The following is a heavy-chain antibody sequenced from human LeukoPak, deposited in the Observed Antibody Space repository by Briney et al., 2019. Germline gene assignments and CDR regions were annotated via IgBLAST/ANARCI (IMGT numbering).Heavy chain of an antibody. Sequence: GTSLRLSCATSGFTFRSHAMHWVRQSPGKGLEWVAQIWYDGSNKYYADSVKGRFTISRDNSRNTLYLQMNSLRAEDTAVYYCARDLSRGVVVTPPTFDPWGQGTLVTVSS. CDR1: GFTFRSHA. J-gene: IGHJ5*02. CDR3: ARDLSRGVVVTPPTFDP. D-gene: IGHD2-2*01. V-gene: IGHV3-33*01. CDR2: IWYDGSNK.